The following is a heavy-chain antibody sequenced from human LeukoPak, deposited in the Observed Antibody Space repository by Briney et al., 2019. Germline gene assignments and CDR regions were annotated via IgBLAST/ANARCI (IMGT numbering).Heavy chain of an antibody. CDR2: ISWNSGSI. D-gene: IGHD3-10*01. CDR1: GFTFDDYA. CDR3: AKQKITMVRGVIIHYYYYGMDV. V-gene: IGHV3-9*01. J-gene: IGHJ6*02. Sequence: PGGSLRLSCAASGFTFDDYAMHWVRQAPGKGLEWVSGISWNSGSIGYADSVKGRFTISRDNAKNSLYLQMNSLRAEDTAVYYCAKQKITMVRGVIIHYYYYGMDVWGQGTTVTVSS.